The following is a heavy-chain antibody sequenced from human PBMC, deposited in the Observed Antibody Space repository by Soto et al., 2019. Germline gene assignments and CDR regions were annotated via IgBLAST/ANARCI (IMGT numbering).Heavy chain of an antibody. J-gene: IGHJ6*02. CDR1: GGTFSGYA. CDR2: IIPIFGTA. V-gene: IGHV1-69*06. CDR3: ARWVFSRSMAAVGPNYYYYGMDV. D-gene: IGHD3-3*01. Sequence: GASVKVSCKASGGTFSGYAISWVRQAPGQGLEWMGGIIPIFGTANYAQKFQGRVTITADKSTSTAYMELSSLRSEDTAVYYCARWVFSRSMAAVGPNYYYYGMDVWGQGTTVTVSS.